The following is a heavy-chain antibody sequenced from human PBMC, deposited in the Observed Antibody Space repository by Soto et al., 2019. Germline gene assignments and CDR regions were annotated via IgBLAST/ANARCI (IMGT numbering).Heavy chain of an antibody. CDR3: ARGGHGGWNYAYYYYGMDV. Sequence: SETLSLTCTVSGGSISSSSYYWGWIRQPPGKGLEWIGSIYYSGSTYYNPSLKSRVTISVDTSKNQFSLKLSSVTAADTAVYYCARGGHGGWNYAYYYYGMDVWGQGTTVTVSS. CDR1: GGSISSSSYY. D-gene: IGHD1-7*01. CDR2: IYYSGST. V-gene: IGHV4-39*07. J-gene: IGHJ6*02.